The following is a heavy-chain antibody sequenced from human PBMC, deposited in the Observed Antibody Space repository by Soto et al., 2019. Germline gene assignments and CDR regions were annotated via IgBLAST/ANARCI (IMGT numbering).Heavy chain of an antibody. V-gene: IGHV3-30-3*01. CDR3: AREMAHIVVVTAHHDAFDI. J-gene: IGHJ3*02. Sequence: QVQLVESGGGVVQPGRSLRLSCAASGFTFSSYAMHWVRQAPGKGLEWVAVISYDGSNKYYADSVKGRFTISRDNSKNXLXXQMNSLRAEDTAVYYCAREMAHIVVVTAHHDAFDIWGQGTMVTVSS. D-gene: IGHD2-21*02. CDR1: GFTFSSYA. CDR2: ISYDGSNK.